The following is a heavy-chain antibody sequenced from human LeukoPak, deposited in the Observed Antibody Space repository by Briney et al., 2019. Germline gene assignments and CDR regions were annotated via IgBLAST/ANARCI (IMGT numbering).Heavy chain of an antibody. CDR2: IYYSGST. V-gene: IGHV4-59*01. D-gene: IGHD5-18*01. CDR3: ARNTADPLGMGV. Sequence: SETLSLTCTVSGGSISSYYWSWIRQPPGKGLEWIGYIYYSGSTNYNPSLKSRVTISVDTSKNQFSLKLSSVTAADTAVYYCARNTADPLGMGVWGQGTTVTVSS. J-gene: IGHJ6*02. CDR1: GGSISSYY.